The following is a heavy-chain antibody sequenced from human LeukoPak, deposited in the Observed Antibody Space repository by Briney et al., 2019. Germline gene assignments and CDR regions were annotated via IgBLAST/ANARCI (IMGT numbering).Heavy chain of an antibody. V-gene: IGHV3-30-3*01. CDR3: ARGSGYGSGSYHDAFDI. Sequence: PGRSLRLSCAASGFTFSSYAMHWVRQAPGKGLEWVAVISYDGSNKYYADSVKGRFTISRDNSKNTLYLQMNSLRAEDTAVYYCARGSGYGSGSYHDAFDIWGQGTMVTVSS. J-gene: IGHJ3*02. D-gene: IGHD3-10*01. CDR2: ISYDGSNK. CDR1: GFTFSSYA.